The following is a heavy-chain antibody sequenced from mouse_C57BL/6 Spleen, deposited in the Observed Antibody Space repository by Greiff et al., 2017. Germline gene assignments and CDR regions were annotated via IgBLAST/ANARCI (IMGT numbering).Heavy chain of an antibody. D-gene: IGHD2-5*01. CDR1: GYSITSGYY. CDR2: ISYDGSN. J-gene: IGHJ1*03. Sequence: EVQLVESGPGLVKPSQSLSLTCSVTGYSITSGYYWNWIRQFPGNKLEWMGYISYDGSNNYNPSLKNRISITRDTSKNQFFLKLNSVTTEDTATYYCARGGYSNYVGYFDVWGTGTTVTVSS. V-gene: IGHV3-6*01. CDR3: ARGGYSNYVGYFDV.